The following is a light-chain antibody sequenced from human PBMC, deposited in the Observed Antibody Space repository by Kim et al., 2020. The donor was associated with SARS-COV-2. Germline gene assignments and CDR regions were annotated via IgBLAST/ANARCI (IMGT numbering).Light chain of an antibody. CDR3: SALDSSLSAYV. J-gene: IGLJ1*01. CDR1: SNIVSKQV. Sequence: RQTETTDCTGMSNIVSKQVAAWLQHHQGHPPKLLSCRNNNRPSGISERFAASRSENTASLTITGLQPEDETDYYCSALDSSLSAYVFGTGTKVTVL. CDR2: RNN. V-gene: IGLV10-54*02.